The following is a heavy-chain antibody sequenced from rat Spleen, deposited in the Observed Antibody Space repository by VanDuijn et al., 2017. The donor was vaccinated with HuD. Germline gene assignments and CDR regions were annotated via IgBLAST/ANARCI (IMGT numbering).Heavy chain of an antibody. Sequence: EVQLVESDGGLVQPGRSLKLSCAASGFTFSNYGMAWVCQAPTKGLEWVASISPSGGSTYYRDSVKGRFTISRDNAKSTLYLQMDNLRSEYTATYYCVRQRNPGGGTSYWYFDFWGPGTMVTVSS. D-gene: IGHD4-2*01. CDR2: ISPSGGST. CDR1: GFTFSNYG. V-gene: IGHV5S13*01. CDR3: VRQRNPGGGTSYWYFDF. J-gene: IGHJ1*01.